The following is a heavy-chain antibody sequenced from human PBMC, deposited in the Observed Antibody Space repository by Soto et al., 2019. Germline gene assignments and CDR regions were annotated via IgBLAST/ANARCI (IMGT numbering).Heavy chain of an antibody. CDR3: TTDSYITSIIVRFDY. CDR2: VKSKTDGGTT. J-gene: IGHJ4*01. Sequence: GGSLRLSCAASGFTFSNAWINWVRQTPGKGLKWVGRVKSKTDGGTTDFAAPVKGRLAISRDDSKNMVYLEMNSLKTEDTAIYFCTTDSYITSIIVRFDYWGHGTLVTVSS. CDR1: GFTFSNAW. D-gene: IGHD3-22*01. V-gene: IGHV3-15*07.